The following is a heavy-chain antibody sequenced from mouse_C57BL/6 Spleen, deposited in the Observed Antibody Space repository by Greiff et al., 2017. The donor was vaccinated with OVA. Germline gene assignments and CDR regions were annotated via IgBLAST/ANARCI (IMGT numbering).Heavy chain of an antibody. CDR3: ARQGLRGSSPYFDY. D-gene: IGHD1-1*01. CDR1: GFTFSSYG. CDR2: ISSGGSYT. Sequence: EVMLVESGGDLVKPGGSLKLSCAASGFTFSSYGMSCVRQTPDKRLEWVATISSGGSYTYYPDSVKGRFTISRDNAKNTLYLQMSSLKSEDTAMYYCARQGLRGSSPYFDYWGQGTTLTVSS. J-gene: IGHJ2*01. V-gene: IGHV5-6*01.